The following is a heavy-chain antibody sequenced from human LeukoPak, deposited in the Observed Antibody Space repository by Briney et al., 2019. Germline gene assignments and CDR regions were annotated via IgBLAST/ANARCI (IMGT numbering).Heavy chain of an antibody. Sequence: SETLSLTCTVSGGSISSYYWSWIRQPPGKGLEWIGYIYYSGSTNYNPSLKSRVTISVDTPKNQFSLKLGSVTAADTAVYYCAGSSRGVALEFDYWGQGTLVTVSS. D-gene: IGHD1-1*01. J-gene: IGHJ4*02. CDR2: IYYSGST. CDR3: AGSSRGVALEFDY. V-gene: IGHV4-59*01. CDR1: GGSISSYY.